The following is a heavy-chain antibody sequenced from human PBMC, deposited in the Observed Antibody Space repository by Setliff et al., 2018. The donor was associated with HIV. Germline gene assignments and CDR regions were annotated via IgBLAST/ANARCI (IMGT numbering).Heavy chain of an antibody. D-gene: IGHD2-21*02. J-gene: IGHJ1*01. V-gene: IGHV1-18*01. CDR1: GYTFTSYG. CDR2: ISAYNGNT. CDR3: ARDGGPYCGGDCHLFRLPFQH. Sequence: ASVKVSCKASGYTFTSYGISWVRQAPGQGLEWMGWISAYNGNTNYAQNLQGRVTMTTDTSTSTAYMELRSLRSDDTAMYYCARDGGPYCGGDCHLFRLPFQHWGQGTLVTVSS.